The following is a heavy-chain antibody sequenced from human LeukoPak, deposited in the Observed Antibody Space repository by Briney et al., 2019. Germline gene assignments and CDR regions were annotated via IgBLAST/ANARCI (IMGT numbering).Heavy chain of an antibody. Sequence: ASVKVSCKASGYTFTSYYMHWVRQAPGQGLEWMGIINPSGGSTSYAQKFQGRVTMTRDTSTSTAYMELSSLRSEDTAVYYCARDTGYSSGWESRAFDYWGQGTLVTVSS. J-gene: IGHJ4*02. D-gene: IGHD6-19*01. CDR1: GYTFTSYY. V-gene: IGHV1-46*01. CDR2: INPSGGST. CDR3: ARDTGYSSGWESRAFDY.